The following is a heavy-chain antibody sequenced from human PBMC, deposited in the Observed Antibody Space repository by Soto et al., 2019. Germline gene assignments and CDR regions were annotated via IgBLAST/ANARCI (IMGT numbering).Heavy chain of an antibody. CDR1: TSNLKNYA. CDR3: AKIKGASTVLHFDT. J-gene: IGHJ4*02. CDR2: LTDTGGST. D-gene: IGHD3-16*01. V-gene: IGHV3-23*01. Sequence: EVLLSESGGGPVQPGGSLRLSCVDTTSNLKNYAMAWVRQAPGKGLEWVSALTDTGGSTYYAASVKGRFTISRDNSRNTLFRQMDRLRVDDTAVYYCAKIKGASTVLHFDTWGQGTLVTVSS.